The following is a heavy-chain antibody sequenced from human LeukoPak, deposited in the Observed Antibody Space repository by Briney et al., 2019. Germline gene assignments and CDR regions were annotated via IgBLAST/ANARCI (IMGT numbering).Heavy chain of an antibody. CDR3: AKEAIAVGGFNWFDP. V-gene: IGHV3-23*01. J-gene: IGHJ5*02. D-gene: IGHD6-19*01. CDR1: GLTFSSFA. Sequence: GGSLRLSCAASGLTFSSFAMSWVPQAPGHELECFSALSGSGSSTYHAASVKSRFTIPRDSSKNTRDLHMNSLRVEDTAVYYCAKEAIAVGGFNWFDPWGQGTLVTVSS. CDR2: LSGSGSST.